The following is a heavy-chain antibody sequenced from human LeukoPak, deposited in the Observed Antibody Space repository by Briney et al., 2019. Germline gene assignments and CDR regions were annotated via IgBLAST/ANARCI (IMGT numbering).Heavy chain of an antibody. J-gene: IGHJ4*02. D-gene: IGHD1-1*01. CDR2: INGDGRTT. CDR1: AFTFSGYW. CDR3: ARETSGYELDY. V-gene: IGHV3-74*01. Sequence: PGGSLRLSCVASAFTFSGYWLHWVRQAPGKGLVWVSRINGDGRTTPYADSVKGRFTISRDNAKNTLYLQIDSLRAEDTAVYYCARETSGYELDYWGQGTLVTVSS.